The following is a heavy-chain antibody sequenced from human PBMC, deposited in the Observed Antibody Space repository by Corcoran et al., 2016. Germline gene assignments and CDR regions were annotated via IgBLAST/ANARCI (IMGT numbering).Heavy chain of an antibody. CDR3: ARIDCTGGSCRPYYYYGMDV. D-gene: IGHD2-15*01. CDR1: GFTFNTYG. Sequence: QVQLVESGGGVVQPGRSLRLSCAASGFTFNTYGMNWVRQAPGKGPEWVAVIWYDGSNKYYAGSVKGRFTISRDNSKNTLYLQMNSLRAEDTALYYCARIDCTGGSCRPYYYYGMDVWGQGTTVTVSS. V-gene: IGHV3-33*01. J-gene: IGHJ6*02. CDR2: IWYDGSNK.